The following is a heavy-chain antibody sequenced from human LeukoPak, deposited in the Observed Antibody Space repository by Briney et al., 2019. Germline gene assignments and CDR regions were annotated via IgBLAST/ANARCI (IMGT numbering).Heavy chain of an antibody. CDR1: GFTFSSYE. Sequence: GGSLRLSCAASGFTFSSYEMNWVRQAPGKGLEWVSYISSSGSTIYYADSVKGRFTISRDNANNSLYLQMNSLRAEDTAVYHCTRYDSSRFDPWGQGTLVIVSS. J-gene: IGHJ5*02. CDR2: ISSSGSTI. V-gene: IGHV3-48*03. CDR3: TRYDSSRFDP. D-gene: IGHD3-3*01.